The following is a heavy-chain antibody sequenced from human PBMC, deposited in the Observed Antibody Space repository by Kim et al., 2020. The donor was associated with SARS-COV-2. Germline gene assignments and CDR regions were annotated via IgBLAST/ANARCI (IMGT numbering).Heavy chain of an antibody. CDR1: GFTFSSYG. J-gene: IGHJ6*02. CDR2: IWYDGSNK. V-gene: IGHV3-33*01. CDR3: ARDTRDYYGMDV. Sequence: GGSLRLSCAASGFTFSSYGMHWVRQAPGKGLEWVADIWYDGSNKYYADSVKGRFTISRDNSKNTLYLQMNSLRAEDTAVYYCARDTRDYYGMDVWGQGTTVTVSS.